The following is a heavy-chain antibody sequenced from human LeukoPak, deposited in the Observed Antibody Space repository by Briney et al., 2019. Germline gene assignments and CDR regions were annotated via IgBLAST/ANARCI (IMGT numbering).Heavy chain of an antibody. Sequence: GGSLRLSCAASGFTFSSYSMNWVRQAPGKGLEWVSSISSSSSYIYYADSVKGRFTISRDNAKNSLYLQMNSLRAEDTAVYYCARGRASSGRGPSNWFDPWGQGTLVTVSS. CDR3: ARGRASSGRGPSNWFDP. CDR1: GFTFSSYS. V-gene: IGHV3-21*01. D-gene: IGHD6-19*01. CDR2: ISSSSSYI. J-gene: IGHJ5*02.